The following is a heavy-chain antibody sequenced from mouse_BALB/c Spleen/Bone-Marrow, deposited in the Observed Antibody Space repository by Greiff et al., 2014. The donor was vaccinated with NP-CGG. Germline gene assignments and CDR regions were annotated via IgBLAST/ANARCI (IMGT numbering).Heavy chain of an antibody. V-gene: IGHV2-9*02. CDR1: GFSLTSYG. Sequence: VQLQESGPGLVSPSQSLSITCTVSGFSLTSYGVHWVRQPPGKGLEWLGVIWAGGSTNYNSALMSRLSISKDNSKSQVFLNMXXXXXDDTAMYYCARSGLRRPAMDYWGQGTSVTVSS. J-gene: IGHJ4*01. CDR2: IWAGGST. D-gene: IGHD2-4*01. CDR3: ARSGLRRPAMDY.